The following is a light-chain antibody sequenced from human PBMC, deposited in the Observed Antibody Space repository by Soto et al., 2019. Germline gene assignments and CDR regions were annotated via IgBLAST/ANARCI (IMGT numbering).Light chain of an antibody. Sequence: QSALTQPASVSGSPGQSISISCTGTNSDVGGYNYVSWYRQHPGKAPKLMIYDVTGRPSGVSNRFSGSKSGNTASLTISGLQAEDEADYYCSSYTSNNTLVFGGGTKLTVL. CDR1: NSDVGGYNY. J-gene: IGLJ2*01. CDR3: SSYTSNNTLV. V-gene: IGLV2-14*01. CDR2: DVT.